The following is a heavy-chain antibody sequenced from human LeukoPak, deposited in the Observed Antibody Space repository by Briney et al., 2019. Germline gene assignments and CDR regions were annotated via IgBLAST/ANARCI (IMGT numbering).Heavy chain of an antibody. J-gene: IGHJ4*02. Sequence: PGGSLRLSCAGSGDSWMHWVRQVPGKGLVWVSRIKTDGSSTSYADSVKGRFTISNDNAENTLYLQMNSLRAEDTAVYYCARGDGVTMNYWGQGTLVTVSS. CDR2: IKTDGSST. V-gene: IGHV3-74*01. D-gene: IGHD4/OR15-4a*01. CDR1: GDSW. CDR3: ARGDGVTMNY.